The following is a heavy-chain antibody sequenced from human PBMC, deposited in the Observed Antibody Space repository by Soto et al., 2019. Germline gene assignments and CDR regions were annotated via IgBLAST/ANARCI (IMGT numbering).Heavy chain of an antibody. CDR3: AKEGIIAARRGNWFDP. CDR1: GFTFSSYG. CDR2: ISYDGSNK. Sequence: GGSLRLSCAASGFTFSSYGMHWVRQAPGKGLEWVAVISYDGSNKYYADSVKGRFTISRDNSKNTLYLQMNSLRAEDTAVYYCAKEGIIAARRGNWFDPWGQGTLVTVSS. V-gene: IGHV3-30*18. J-gene: IGHJ5*02. D-gene: IGHD6-6*01.